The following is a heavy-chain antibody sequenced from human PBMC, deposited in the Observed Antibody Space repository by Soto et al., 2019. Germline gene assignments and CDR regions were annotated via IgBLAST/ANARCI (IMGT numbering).Heavy chain of an antibody. V-gene: IGHV3-30-3*01. CDR2: ITYDATNE. J-gene: IGHJ4*02. CDR1: GFSFSKYA. Sequence: GGSLRLSCAASGFSFSKYAMHWVRQAPGKGLEWVAVITYDATNEYYADSVKGRSTISRDNSNNTLSLHMSSLRLADTAVYYCARKAVPDFWGQGTLVTVSS. D-gene: IGHD6-19*01. CDR3: ARKAVPDF.